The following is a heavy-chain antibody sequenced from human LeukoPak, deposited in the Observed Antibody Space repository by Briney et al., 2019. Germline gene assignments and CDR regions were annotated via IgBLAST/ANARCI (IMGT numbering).Heavy chain of an antibody. CDR2: MNPNSGNT. Sequence: ASVTVSCKASGYTFTSYDINWVRQATGQGLEWMGWMNPNSGNTGYAQKFQGRVTITRDTSISTAYMELSSLRSEDTAVYYCARGLGYYDSSGQDYWGQGALVTVSS. CDR3: ARGLGYYDSSGQDY. V-gene: IGHV1-8*03. D-gene: IGHD3-22*01. J-gene: IGHJ4*02. CDR1: GYTFTSYD.